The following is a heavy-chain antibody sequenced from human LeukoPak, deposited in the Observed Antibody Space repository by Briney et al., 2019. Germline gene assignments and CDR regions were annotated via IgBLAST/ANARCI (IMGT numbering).Heavy chain of an antibody. CDR1: GFTFTTYG. CDR3: AKGTPLVVVPAAMNY. D-gene: IGHD2-2*01. V-gene: IGHV3-30*18. CDR2: ISYDGTYK. Sequence: GRSLRLSCAASGFTFTTYGMHWVRQAPGKGLEWVAIISYDGTYKYYVDSVKGRFTISRDNSKNTLYLQMNSLRAEDTAVYYCAKGTPLVVVPAAMNYWGQGTLVTVSS. J-gene: IGHJ4*02.